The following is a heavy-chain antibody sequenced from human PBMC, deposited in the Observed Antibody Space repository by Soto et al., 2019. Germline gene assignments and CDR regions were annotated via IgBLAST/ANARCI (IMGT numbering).Heavy chain of an antibody. Sequence: SVKVSCKASGYTFTSYGISWVRQAPGQGLEWMGWIIPNNGKANYAQKFQGRVTITADKSTSTAYMELSSLRSEDTAVYYCAGAWSYFDYWGQGTLVTVS. CDR2: IIPNNGKA. D-gene: IGHD3-3*01. J-gene: IGHJ4*02. CDR3: AGAWSYFDY. V-gene: IGHV1-69*10. CDR1: GYTFTSYG.